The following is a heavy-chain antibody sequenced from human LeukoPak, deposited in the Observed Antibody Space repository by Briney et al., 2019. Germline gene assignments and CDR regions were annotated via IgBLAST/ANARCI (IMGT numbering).Heavy chain of an antibody. Sequence: PSQTLSLTCTVSGGSISSGSYYWSWIRQPAGKGLEWIGRIYTSGSTNYNPSLKSRVTISVDTSKNQFSLKLSSVTAADTAVYYCARKSGSYTYFDYWGQGTLVTVSS. CDR1: GGSISSGSYY. D-gene: IGHD1-26*01. CDR2: IYTSGST. V-gene: IGHV4-61*02. J-gene: IGHJ4*02. CDR3: ARKSGSYTYFDY.